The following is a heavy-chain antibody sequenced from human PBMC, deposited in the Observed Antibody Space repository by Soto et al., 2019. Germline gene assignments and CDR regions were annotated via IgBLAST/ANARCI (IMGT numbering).Heavy chain of an antibody. D-gene: IGHD3-22*01. V-gene: IGHV4-4*02. J-gene: IGHJ6*02. Sequence: QVQLQESGPGLVRPSGTLSLTCAVSGDSIIGTGWWSWVRQSPGKGLDWIGEVYHSGATNYNPSLKGRVTISVDTSRNPFSLSLGSVTAADTAVYYCVRNGYYSLDVWGQGTTVTVSS. CDR3: VRNGYYSLDV. CDR2: VYHSGAT. CDR1: GDSIIGTGW.